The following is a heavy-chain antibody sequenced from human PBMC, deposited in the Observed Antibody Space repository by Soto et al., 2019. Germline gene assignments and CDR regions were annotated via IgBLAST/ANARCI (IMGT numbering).Heavy chain of an antibody. CDR3: ARPPFLSKNSWLSNAYQYYGLDG. J-gene: IGHJ6*02. D-gene: IGHD3-3*01. CDR1: GGTFSSYA. Sequence: QVQLVQSGAEVKKPGSSVKVSCKASGGTFSSYAISWVRQAPGQGLEWMGGIIPIFGTANYAQKFQGRVTITADESPSTTYKEIGSPRSEDTALYFFARPPFLSKNSWLSNAYQYYGLDGLGQGTKGNVS. CDR2: IIPIFGTA. V-gene: IGHV1-69*01.